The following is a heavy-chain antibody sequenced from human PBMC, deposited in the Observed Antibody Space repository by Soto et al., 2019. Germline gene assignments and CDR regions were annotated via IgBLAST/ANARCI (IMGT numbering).Heavy chain of an antibody. CDR3: AREHAAEYYDFWSGYFDY. V-gene: IGHV3-30-3*01. D-gene: IGHD3-3*01. CDR1: GFTFSSYA. Sequence: GGSLRLSCAASGFTFSSYAMHWVRQAPGKGLEWVAVISYDGSNKYYADSVKGRLTISRDNSKNTLYLQMNSLRAEDTAVYYCAREHAAEYYDFWSGYFDYWGQGTLVTVSS. CDR2: ISYDGSNK. J-gene: IGHJ4*02.